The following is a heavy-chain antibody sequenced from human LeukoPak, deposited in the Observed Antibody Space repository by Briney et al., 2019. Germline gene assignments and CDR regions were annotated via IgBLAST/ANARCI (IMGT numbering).Heavy chain of an antibody. D-gene: IGHD2-2*01. CDR1: GGSMSNYY. CDR2: IYNSGTT. J-gene: IGHJ4*02. Sequence: SETLSLTCTVSGGSMSNYYWSWIRQPPGKGLEWIGYIYNSGTTNYNPSLKSRVTISGDTSKNQFSLKLSSVTAADTALYYCARGESSYALYYFDYWGRGTLVTVSS. CDR3: ARGESSYALYYFDY. V-gene: IGHV4-59*01.